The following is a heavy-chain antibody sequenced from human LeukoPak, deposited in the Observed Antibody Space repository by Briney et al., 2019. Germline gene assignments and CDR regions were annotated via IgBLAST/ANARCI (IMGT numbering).Heavy chain of an antibody. Sequence: GGSLRLSCTASGFTFSNYGMHWVSQAPGKGLEWVAVVSRDGRTKYYGDSVQGRFTISRDNSKNTMFLQMNSLRPEDTAVYYCAEAWHSEGYGSYNDVWGQGTLVTVSS. CDR1: GFTFSNYG. CDR3: AEAWHSEGYGSYNDV. V-gene: IGHV3-30*18. D-gene: IGHD1-26*01. J-gene: IGHJ4*02. CDR2: VSRDGRTK.